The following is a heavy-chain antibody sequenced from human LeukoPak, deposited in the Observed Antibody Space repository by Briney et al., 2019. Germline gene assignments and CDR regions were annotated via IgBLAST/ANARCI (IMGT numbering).Heavy chain of an antibody. V-gene: IGHV1-18*01. J-gene: IGHJ6*02. CDR1: GYTFTSYG. CDR3: ATGQTVTTSLYYYYGMDV. Sequence: GASVEVSCKASGYTFTSYGISWVRQAPGQGLEWMGWISAYNGNTNYAQKLQGRVTMTTDTSTSTAYMELRSLRSDDTAVYYCATGQTVTTSLYYYYGMDVWGQGTTVTVSS. D-gene: IGHD4-17*01. CDR2: ISAYNGNT.